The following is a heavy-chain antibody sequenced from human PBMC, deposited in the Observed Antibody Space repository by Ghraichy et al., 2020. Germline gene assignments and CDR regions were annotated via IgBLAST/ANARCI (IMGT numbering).Heavy chain of an antibody. CDR1: GDSISSRDYY. CDR3: ARQRRRPLFDS. J-gene: IGHJ4*02. D-gene: IGHD6-25*01. V-gene: IGHV4-39*01. Sequence: SETLSLTCTVTGDSISSRDYYWAWIRQPPGKGLELIGSIYYGGSTYYNPSLKSRVTISVDTFNNQFSLKLNSVTAPDSALYYCARQRRRPLFDSWGQGALVTVSS. CDR2: IYYGGST.